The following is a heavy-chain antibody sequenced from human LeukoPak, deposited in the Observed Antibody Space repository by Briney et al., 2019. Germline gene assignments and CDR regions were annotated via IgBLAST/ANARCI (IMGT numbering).Heavy chain of an antibody. V-gene: IGHV1-18*01. CDR3: ARGIIGYYFDY. J-gene: IGHJ4*02. Sequence: ASVKVSCKTSGYTFTIYGISWVRQAPGQGLEWMGLISAYGNTNYAQNLQGRVTMTTDTSTGTAYMELRSLRSDDTAVYCCARGIIGYYFDYWGQGTLVTVSS. CDR2: ISAYGNT. D-gene: IGHD2-15*01. CDR1: GYTFTIYG.